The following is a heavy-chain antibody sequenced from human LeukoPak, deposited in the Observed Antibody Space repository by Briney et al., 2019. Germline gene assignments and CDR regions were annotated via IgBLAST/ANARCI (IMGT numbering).Heavy chain of an antibody. J-gene: IGHJ1*01. CDR3: ARAGYSMDTEYFQH. D-gene: IGHD5-18*01. CDR2: ISNSGTAI. Sequence: GGSLRLSCAASGFTFSSYAMTWVRRAPGKGLEWVSYISNSGTAIYYADSVRGRFTISRDNAKSSLYLQMNSLRAEDTAVYYCARAGYSMDTEYFQHWGQGTLVTVSS. CDR1: GFTFSSYA. V-gene: IGHV3-48*03.